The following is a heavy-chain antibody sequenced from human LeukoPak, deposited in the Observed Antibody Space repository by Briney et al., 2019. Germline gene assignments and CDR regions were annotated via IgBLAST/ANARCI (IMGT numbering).Heavy chain of an antibody. V-gene: IGHV4-59*01. J-gene: IGHJ4*02. D-gene: IGHD5-18*01. CDR1: GGSISGYY. CDR3: ARGGTVMTTVDY. Sequence: ASETLSLTCTVSGGSISGYYWSWIRQPPGKGLEWIGYVYYSGGTNYNPSLKSRVTISVDTSKNQFSLRLSSVTAADTAVYYCARGGTVMTTVDYWGQGTLVTVSS. CDR2: VYYSGGT.